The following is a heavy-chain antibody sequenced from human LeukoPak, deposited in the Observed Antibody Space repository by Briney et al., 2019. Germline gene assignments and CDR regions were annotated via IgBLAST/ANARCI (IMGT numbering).Heavy chain of an antibody. Sequence: PSQTLSLTCTVSGGSISSGGYFWSWIRQHPGKGLEWIAHIYHAGSTHDNPSLRGRVAISLDTSANQFSLQLNSVTPEDTAVYYCARDRRLRYYFDYWGQGTLVTVSS. V-gene: IGHV4-31*03. CDR2: IYHAGST. CDR1: GGSISSGGYF. J-gene: IGHJ4*02. D-gene: IGHD4-17*01. CDR3: ARDRRLRYYFDY.